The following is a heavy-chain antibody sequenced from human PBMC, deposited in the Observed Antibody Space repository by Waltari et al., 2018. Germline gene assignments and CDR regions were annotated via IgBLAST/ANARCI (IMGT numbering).Heavy chain of an antibody. CDR3: ARPSSGSHNY. D-gene: IGHD1-26*01. J-gene: IGHJ4*02. V-gene: IGHV3-66*01. CDR1: GFTVGTNY. Sequence: DVQLVESGGGLVQPGGSLNLTCAAPGFTVGTNYMSWVRQRPGEVLEWVSLIYSGGDALYADSVKGRFTISRDNSKNTLYLQMNSLRAEDTAVYYCARPSSGSHNYWGRGTLVTVSS. CDR2: IYSGGDA.